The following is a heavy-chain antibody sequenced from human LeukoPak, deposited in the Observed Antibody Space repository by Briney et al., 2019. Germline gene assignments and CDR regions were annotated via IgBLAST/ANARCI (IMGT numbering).Heavy chain of an antibody. CDR1: GGSISSYY. D-gene: IGHD6-13*01. V-gene: IGHV4-59*01. CDR3: ARGGPYSSSWYGDFDY. Sequence: PSETLSLTCTVSGGSISSYYWSWIRQPPGKGLEWIGYIYYSGSTNYNPSLKSRVTISVDTSKNQFSLKLSSVTAADTAVYYCARGGPYSSSWYGDFDYWGQGTLVTVSS. J-gene: IGHJ4*02. CDR2: IYYSGST.